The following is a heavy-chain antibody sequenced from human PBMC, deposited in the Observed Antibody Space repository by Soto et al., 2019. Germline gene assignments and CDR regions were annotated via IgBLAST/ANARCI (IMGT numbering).Heavy chain of an antibody. Sequence: GGSLRLSCAASGFTVSSNYMSWVRQAPGKGLEWVSVIYSGGSTYYADSVKGRFTISRHNSKNTLYLQMDSLRAEDTAAYYCARATGYCSGGSCYLLYFDYWGQGTLVTVSS. CDR2: IYSGGST. D-gene: IGHD2-15*01. J-gene: IGHJ4*02. V-gene: IGHV3-53*04. CDR1: GFTVSSNY. CDR3: ARATGYCSGGSCYLLYFDY.